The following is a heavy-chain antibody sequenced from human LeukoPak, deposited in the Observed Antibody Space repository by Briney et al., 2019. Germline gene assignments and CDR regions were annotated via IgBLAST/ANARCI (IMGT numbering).Heavy chain of an antibody. V-gene: IGHV1-2*02. CDR1: GYTFTGYY. CDR3: ARFDQRISSYFDY. D-gene: IGHD3-3*01. Sequence: ASVKVSCKASGYTFTGYYMHWVRQAPGQWLEWMGWLNPHNGDTNYVQKFQGRVTMTRDTSISTAFMELSSLRSDDTAVYYCARFDQRISSYFDYWGQGTLITVSS. CDR2: LNPHNGDT. J-gene: IGHJ4*02.